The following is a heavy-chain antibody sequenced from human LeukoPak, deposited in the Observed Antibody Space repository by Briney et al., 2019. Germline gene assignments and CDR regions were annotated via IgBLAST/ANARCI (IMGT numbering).Heavy chain of an antibody. Sequence: SETLSLTCTVSGGSISSGGYYWSWIRQHPGKGLEWIGYIYYSGSTYYNPSLKSRVTISVDTSKNQFSLKLSSVTAADTAVYYCAYSDISGPSYYYYGMDVWGQGTTVTVSS. CDR2: IYYSGST. D-gene: IGHD3-22*01. V-gene: IGHV4-31*03. J-gene: IGHJ6*02. CDR1: GGSISSGGYY. CDR3: AYSDISGPSYYYYGMDV.